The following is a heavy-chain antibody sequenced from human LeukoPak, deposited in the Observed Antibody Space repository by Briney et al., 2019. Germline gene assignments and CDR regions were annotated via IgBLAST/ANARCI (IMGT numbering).Heavy chain of an antibody. V-gene: IGHV3-21*01. CDR2: ISSSGSSI. CDR1: GFTFSYYS. J-gene: IGHJ3*02. CDR3: GSLDSREDSSSRWGPLDI. Sequence: GGSLRLSCAASGFTFSYYSMDWVRQAPGKALEWVSTISSSGSSIFYAASVKGRFTISRDNARNSLYLQMNSLRAEDTAVYYCGSLDSREDSSSRWGPLDIWGQGTMVVVSS. D-gene: IGHD3-22*01.